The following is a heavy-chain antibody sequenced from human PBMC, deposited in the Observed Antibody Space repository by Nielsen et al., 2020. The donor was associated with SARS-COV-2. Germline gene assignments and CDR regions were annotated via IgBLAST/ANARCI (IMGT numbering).Heavy chain of an antibody. CDR3: AKDPDFHGSGSY. J-gene: IGHJ4*02. CDR2: ISWNSGSI. V-gene: IGHV3-9*01. Sequence: GGSLRLSCAASGFTFDDYAMHWVRQAPGKGLEWVSGISWNSGSIGYADSVKGRFTISRDNAKNSLYLQMNSLRAEDTALYYCAKDPDFHGSGSYWGQGTLVTVSS. D-gene: IGHD3-10*01. CDR1: GFTFDDYA.